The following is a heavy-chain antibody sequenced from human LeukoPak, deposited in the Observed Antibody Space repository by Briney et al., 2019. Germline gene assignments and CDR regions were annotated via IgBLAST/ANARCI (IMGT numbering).Heavy chain of an antibody. D-gene: IGHD6-13*01. Sequence: GGSLRLSCAGSAFTFSGSAIRWVRQASGQGLEWVGRIKDQGNNYATAYAASVKGRFTISREDSKNTAFLQMNSLETEDTAVYYCTRLPPSRTAVGVWAFDIWGRGTMVTVSS. CDR2: IKDQGNNYAT. V-gene: IGHV3-73*01. CDR3: TRLPPSRTAVGVWAFDI. CDR1: AFTFSGSA. J-gene: IGHJ3*02.